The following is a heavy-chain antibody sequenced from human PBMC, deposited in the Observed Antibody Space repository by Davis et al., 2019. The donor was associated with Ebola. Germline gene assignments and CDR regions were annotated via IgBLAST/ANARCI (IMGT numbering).Heavy chain of an antibody. CDR2: INHSRST. D-gene: IGHD3-10*01. CDR3: ARGSLLWFGELLYYYYGMDV. Sequence: SETLSLTCAVYGGSFSGYYWSWIRQPPGKGLEWIGEINHSRSTNSNPSLKSRVTMSVDTSKNQFSLKLSSVTAADTAVYYCARGSLLWFGELLYYYYGMDVWGQGTTVTVSS. V-gene: IGHV4-34*01. J-gene: IGHJ6*02. CDR1: GGSFSGYY.